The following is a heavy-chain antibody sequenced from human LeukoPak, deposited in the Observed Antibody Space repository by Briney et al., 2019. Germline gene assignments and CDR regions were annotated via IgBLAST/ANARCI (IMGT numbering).Heavy chain of an antibody. D-gene: IGHD4-11*01. CDR2: INPKSGGT. J-gene: IGHJ4*02. CDR3: AREGYYSNLYYFDY. Sequence: ASVKVSCKASGYTFTAYYMHWVRQAPGQGLEWMGWINPKSGGTNYPQKFQGRVTMTRDTSISTAYMELSSLRSEDTAVYYCAREGYYSNLYYFDYWGQGTLVTVSS. CDR1: GYTFTAYY. V-gene: IGHV1-2*02.